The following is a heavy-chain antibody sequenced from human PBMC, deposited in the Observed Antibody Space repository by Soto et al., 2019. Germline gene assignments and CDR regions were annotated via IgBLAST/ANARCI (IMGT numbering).Heavy chain of an antibody. D-gene: IGHD6-25*01. CDR1: GFTFSSYS. V-gene: IGHV3-21*01. CDR3: ARDLRGYSSDAFDI. J-gene: IGHJ3*02. Sequence: GESLKISCAASGFTFSSYSMNWVRQAPGKGLEWVSSISSSSYIYYADSVKGRFTISRDNAKNSLYLQMNSLRAEDTAVYYCARDLRGYSSDAFDIWGQGTMVTVSS. CDR2: ISSSSYI.